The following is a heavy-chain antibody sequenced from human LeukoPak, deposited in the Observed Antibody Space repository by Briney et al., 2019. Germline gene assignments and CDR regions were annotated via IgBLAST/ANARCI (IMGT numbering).Heavy chain of an antibody. J-gene: IGHJ3*02. D-gene: IGHD2-15*01. V-gene: IGHV4-34*01. CDR1: GGSFSGYY. CDR2: INHGGST. CDR3: ARGKYQISIFCSGGNCYPGAFDI. Sequence: SETLSLTCAVYGGSFSGYYWSWIRQPPGKGVEWIGEINHGGSTNYHPSLKSRVTISVDTSKNQFPLKLSYVTAADTALYYCARGKYQISIFCSGGNCYPGAFDIWGQGTMGTVSS.